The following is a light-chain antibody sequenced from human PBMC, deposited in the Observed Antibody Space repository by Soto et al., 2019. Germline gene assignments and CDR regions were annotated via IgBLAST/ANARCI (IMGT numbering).Light chain of an antibody. Sequence: DIQMTQSPSSVSASIGDRVTISCRASQSIYKWLVWYQQKPGKAPKLLIYAASSLQSGVPSSFSGSGYETDFTLTISSLQPEDFATYYCQQADSFPLSFGGGTKVEI. J-gene: IGKJ4*01. V-gene: IGKV1-12*01. CDR3: QQADSFPLS. CDR2: AAS. CDR1: QSIYKW.